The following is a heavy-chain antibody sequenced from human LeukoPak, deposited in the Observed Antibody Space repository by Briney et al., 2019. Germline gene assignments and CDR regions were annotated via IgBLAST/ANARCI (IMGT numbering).Heavy chain of an antibody. CDR2: INHSGST. D-gene: IGHD1-1*01. Sequence: SETLSLTCAVYGGSFSGYYWSWIRQPPGKGLEWIGEINHSGSTNYNPSLKRRVTISVDTSKNQFSLKLSSVTAADTAVYYCARCPNWMGRGAFDIWGQGTMVTVSS. CDR1: GGSFSGYY. CDR3: ARCPNWMGRGAFDI. J-gene: IGHJ3*02. V-gene: IGHV4-34*01.